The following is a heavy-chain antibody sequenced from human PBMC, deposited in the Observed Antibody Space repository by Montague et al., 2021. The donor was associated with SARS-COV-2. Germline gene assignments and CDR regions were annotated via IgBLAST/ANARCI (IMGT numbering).Heavy chain of an antibody. J-gene: IGHJ4*02. Sequence: SLPLSFSSSGFTFSSYAMSWVRQAPGKGLEWVSTFTGGSGGSTYYANSVKGRFTISRDSSKNTLYLQMNNLRAEDTAVYYCAKDHWGVPGPLDPFDYWGQGTLVTVSS. CDR1: GFTFSSYA. D-gene: IGHD3-10*01. CDR2: FTGGSGGST. CDR3: AKDHWGVPGPLDPFDY. V-gene: IGHV3-23*01.